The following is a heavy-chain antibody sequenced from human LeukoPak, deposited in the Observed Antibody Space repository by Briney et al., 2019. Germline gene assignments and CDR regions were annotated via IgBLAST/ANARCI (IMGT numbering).Heavy chain of an antibody. D-gene: IGHD3-16*01. V-gene: IGHV3-23*01. J-gene: IGHJ4*02. Sequence: GGSLRLSCAASGFTFSSYGMGWVRQAPGKGLEWVSSISGGGETTYYADSVKGRFTISRDNAKNTLYLQMNSLRVEDTAVYYCVCLGLGGLSLDWGQGTLVTVSS. CDR1: GFTFSSYG. CDR2: ISGGGETT. CDR3: VCLGLGGLSLD.